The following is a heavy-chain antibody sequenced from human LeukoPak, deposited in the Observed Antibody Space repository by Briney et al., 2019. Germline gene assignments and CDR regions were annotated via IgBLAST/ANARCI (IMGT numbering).Heavy chain of an antibody. Sequence: GGSLRLSCAASGFTFTSYSMNWVRQAPGKGLEWVSSISSSSSYIYYADSVKGRFTISRDNAKNSLYLQMNSLRAEDTAVYYCARDGRVDYDFWSGSAAADYWGQGTLVTVSS. J-gene: IGHJ4*02. V-gene: IGHV3-21*01. D-gene: IGHD3-3*01. CDR3: ARDGRVDYDFWSGSAAADY. CDR2: ISSSSSYI. CDR1: GFTFTSYS.